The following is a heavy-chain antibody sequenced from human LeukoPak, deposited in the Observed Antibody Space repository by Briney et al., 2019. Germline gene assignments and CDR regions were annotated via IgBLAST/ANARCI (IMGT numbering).Heavy chain of an antibody. CDR3: ATEPWGNDPFFGY. V-gene: IGHV1-24*01. J-gene: IGHJ4*02. D-gene: IGHD1-1*01. Sequence: ASVKVSCKVSGYTLTELAMYWVRQARGQGLEWMGGFDPEDGETIYAQKFQGRVTMTEDTSTGTAYMELSSLRSEDTAVYYCATEPWGNDPFFGYWGQGTLVTVSS. CDR1: GYTLTELA. CDR2: FDPEDGET.